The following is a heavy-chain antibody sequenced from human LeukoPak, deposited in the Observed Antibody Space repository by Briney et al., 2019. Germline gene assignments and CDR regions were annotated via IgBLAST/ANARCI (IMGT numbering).Heavy chain of an antibody. D-gene: IGHD3-10*01. J-gene: IGHJ5*02. Sequence: ASVRVSCKASGYTFTSFDINWVRQATGQGLEWMGWMNPNSGDTGYAQKFQGRVTMTRDTSISTAYMELSSLTSEDTAVYYRAHLDGSGSYRFGDWGQGTLVTVSS. CDR3: AHLDGSGSYRFGD. V-gene: IGHV1-8*01. CDR1: GYTFTSFD. CDR2: MNPNSGDT.